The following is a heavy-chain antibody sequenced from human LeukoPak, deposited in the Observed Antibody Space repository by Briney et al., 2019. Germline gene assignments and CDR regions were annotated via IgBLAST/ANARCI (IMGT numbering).Heavy chain of an antibody. CDR1: GGSISSGGYY. D-gene: IGHD3-10*01. CDR2: IYHSGTT. J-gene: IGHJ5*02. V-gene: IGHV4-30-2*01. CDR3: ARRADYYGSGDGIRGFDP. Sequence: SQTLSLTCTVSGGSISSGGYYWSWIRQPPGKGLEWIGYIYHSGTTYHNPSLKSRLSISVDTSKNQFSLKLSSVTAADTAVYYCARRADYYGSGDGIRGFDPWGQGTLVTVSS.